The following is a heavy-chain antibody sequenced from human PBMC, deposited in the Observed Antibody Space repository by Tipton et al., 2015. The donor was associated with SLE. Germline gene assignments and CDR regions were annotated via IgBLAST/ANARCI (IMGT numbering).Heavy chain of an antibody. CDR1: GYTFTSYD. Sequence: QSGPEVKKPGASVKVSCKASGYTFTSYDINWVRQATGQGLEWMGWMNTNSGNTGYAQKFQGRVTMTRNTSISTAYMELSSLRSEYTAVYYCAQSGLAVVGGANLYYHDSSGFSDFDYSALGPLVPVSS. D-gene: IGHD3-22*01. CDR3: AQSGLAVVGGANLYYHDSSGFSDFDY. V-gene: IGHV1-8*01. J-gene: IGHJ4*01. CDR2: MNTNSGNT.